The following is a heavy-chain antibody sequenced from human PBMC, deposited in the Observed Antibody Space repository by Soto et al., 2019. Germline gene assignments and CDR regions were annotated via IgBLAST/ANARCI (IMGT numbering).Heavy chain of an antibody. V-gene: IGHV3-23*01. CDR1: GFTFNSYG. CDR2: ISASGGSR. J-gene: IGHJ6*02. CDR3: ARRYYYDGSGPYGMDV. D-gene: IGHD3-22*01. Sequence: GGSLRLSCAVSGFTFNSYGMSWVRQAPGKGLEWVSAISASGGSRYYADSVKGRFTISRDNSKNALFLQMNSLSAEDTAVYYCARRYYYDGSGPYGMDVWGQGTTVTVSS.